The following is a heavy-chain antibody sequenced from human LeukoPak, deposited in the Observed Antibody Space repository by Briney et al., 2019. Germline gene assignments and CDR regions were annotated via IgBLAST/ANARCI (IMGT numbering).Heavy chain of an antibody. D-gene: IGHD1-1*01. CDR2: IYPGDSDT. Sequence: GESLKISCKGSGYSFTSFWIAWVRQMPGKGLELMGIIYPGDSDTRYSPSFQGQVSISVDKSISTAYLQWSSLKASDTAFYYCARQIQLTSNADYWGQGTLVTVSS. V-gene: IGHV5-51*01. CDR1: GYSFTSFW. CDR3: ARQIQLTSNADY. J-gene: IGHJ4*02.